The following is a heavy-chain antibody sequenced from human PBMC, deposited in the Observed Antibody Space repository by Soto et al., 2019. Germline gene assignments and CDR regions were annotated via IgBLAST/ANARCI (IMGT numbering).Heavy chain of an antibody. Sequence: GGPLRLSFIASGFTFGAYAMSWVRQAPGKVLEWVGFTRGKAYGGTTEYDASVQGRFTISIYDSKSIAYLQMNSLKTEDTAVYFFTRGQSGRYETCPHYYKYWGAGTQVTDSS. J-gene: IGHJ4*02. D-gene: IGHD3-10*01. V-gene: IGHV3-49*04. CDR2: TRGKAYGGTT. CDR3: TRGQSGRYETCPHYYKY. CDR1: GFTFGAYA.